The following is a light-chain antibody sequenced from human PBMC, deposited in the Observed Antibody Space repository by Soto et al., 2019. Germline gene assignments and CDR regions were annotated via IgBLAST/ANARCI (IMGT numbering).Light chain of an antibody. V-gene: IGKV1-5*01. CDR2: DAS. CDR3: QQYNSYSPT. J-gene: IGKJ1*01. CDR1: LTISSW. Sequence: DVQMTQSPSSWSASVGDRVIITCRASLTISSWLAWYQQIPGQAPKLLIYDASILQTGVPSRFSGSGSGTDFTLTINSLEPDDFATYYCQQYNSYSPTFGQGTKVDIK.